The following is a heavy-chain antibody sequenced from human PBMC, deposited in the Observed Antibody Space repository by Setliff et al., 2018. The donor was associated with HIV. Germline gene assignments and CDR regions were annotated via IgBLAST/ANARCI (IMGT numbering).Heavy chain of an antibody. V-gene: IGHV5-51*01. Sequence: GESLKISCKGSGYSFSTSWIGWVRQMPGKGLEWMGIIYPGDSDTTYSPSFQGQVTFSADKSISTAYLQLSSLEASDTAMYYCARRSDFFDSSGYLPAGWFFDLWGRGTLVTSPQ. D-gene: IGHD3-22*01. J-gene: IGHJ2*01. CDR1: GYSFSTSW. CDR2: IYPGDSDT. CDR3: ARRSDFFDSSGYLPAGWFFDL.